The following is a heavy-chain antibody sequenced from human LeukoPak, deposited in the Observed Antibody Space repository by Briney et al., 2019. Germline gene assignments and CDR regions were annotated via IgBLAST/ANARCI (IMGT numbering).Heavy chain of an antibody. D-gene: IGHD3-22*01. Sequence: GGSLRLSCAASGFTFSSYWMSWVRQAPGKGLEWVANIKQDGSEKYYVDSVKGRFTISRDNAKNSLYLQMNSLRAEDTAVYYCAREYYYISSGHGAFYYWGQGTLVTVSS. CDR1: GFTFSSYW. J-gene: IGHJ4*02. V-gene: IGHV3-7*01. CDR3: AREYYYISSGHGAFYY. CDR2: IKQDGSEK.